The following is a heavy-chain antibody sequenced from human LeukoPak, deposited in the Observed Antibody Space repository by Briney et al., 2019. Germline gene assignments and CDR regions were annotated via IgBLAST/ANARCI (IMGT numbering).Heavy chain of an antibody. CDR3: ARRLDYGDYDWFDP. CDR2: ISSSGSTI. D-gene: IGHD4-17*01. Sequence: GGSLRLSCAASGFTFSDYYMSWIRPAPGQGLEWVSYISSSGSTIYYADSVKGRFTISRDNAKNSLYLQMNSLRAEDTAVYYCARRLDYGDYDWFDPWGQGTLVTVSS. J-gene: IGHJ5*02. V-gene: IGHV3-11*01. CDR1: GFTFSDYY.